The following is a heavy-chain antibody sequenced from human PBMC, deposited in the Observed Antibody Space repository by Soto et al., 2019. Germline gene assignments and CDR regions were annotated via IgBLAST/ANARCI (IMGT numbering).Heavy chain of an antibody. CDR2: IWYDGSTE. D-gene: IGHD2-8*01. Sequence: QVQLVESGGGVVQSGSSLRLSCAASGFTFSSYGMHWVRQAPGKGLEWVAVIWYDGSTEYHADSVKGRFTISRDNSKNTLHLQMNSLRAEDTAVYYCARAGVEEAIQVGYFQHWGQGTLVTVSS. J-gene: IGHJ1*01. CDR1: GFTFSSYG. V-gene: IGHV3-33*01. CDR3: ARAGVEEAIQVGYFQH.